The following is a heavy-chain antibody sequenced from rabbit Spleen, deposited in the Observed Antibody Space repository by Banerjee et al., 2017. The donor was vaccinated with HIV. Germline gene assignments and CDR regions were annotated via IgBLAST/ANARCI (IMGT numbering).Heavy chain of an antibody. CDR2: INAVTGKA. V-gene: IGHV1S45*01. D-gene: IGHD4-1*01. J-gene: IGHJ4*01. CDR1: GFSFSNKAV. CDR3: ARDESGWSLSNFDL. Sequence: QEQLVESGGGLVKPEGSLTLTCTASGFSFSNKAVMCWVRQAPGKGLEWIACINAVTGKAVYASWAKGRFTFSKTSSTTVTLQMTSLTAADTATYFCARDESGWSLSNFDLWGPGT.